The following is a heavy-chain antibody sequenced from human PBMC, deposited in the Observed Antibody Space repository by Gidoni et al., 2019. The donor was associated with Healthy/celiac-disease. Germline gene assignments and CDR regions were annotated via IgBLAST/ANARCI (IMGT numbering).Heavy chain of an antibody. V-gene: IGHV3-48*01. Sequence: EVQLVESGGGLVQPGGSLSLSCAASGFTFSSYSMNWVRQAPGKGLEWVSYISSSSSTIYYADSVKGRFTRSRDNAKNSLYLQRNSRRAEDTAVYYCARGVTFGLFDPWGQGTLVTVSS. J-gene: IGHJ5*02. CDR1: GFTFSSYS. D-gene: IGHD3-16*01. CDR2: ISSSSSTI. CDR3: ARGVTFGLFDP.